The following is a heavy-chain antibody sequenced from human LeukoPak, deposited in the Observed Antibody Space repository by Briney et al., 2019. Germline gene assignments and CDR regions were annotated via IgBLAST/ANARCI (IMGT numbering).Heavy chain of an antibody. D-gene: IGHD5-18*01. V-gene: IGHV1-69*01. CDR1: GGTFSSYA. CDR3: ASIPSVEDTAMVVYQVYGMDV. Sequence: SVTVSCKASGGTFSSYAISWVRQAPGQGLNYAQKFQGRVTITADESTSTAYMELSSLRSEDTAVYYCASIPSVEDTAMVVYQVYGMDVWGQGTTVTVSS. J-gene: IGHJ6*02.